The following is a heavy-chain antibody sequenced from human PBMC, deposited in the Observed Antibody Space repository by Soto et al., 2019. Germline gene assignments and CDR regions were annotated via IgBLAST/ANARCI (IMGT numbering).Heavy chain of an antibody. CDR2: IYWDNDK. V-gene: IGHV2-5*02. Sequence: QITLKESGPTLVEPTQTLTLTCTFSGFSLTTRQVGVGWIRQPPGQALEWLAVIYWDNDKRYSPSLERRLTNTKDTSKNQVVLTMTNMDPMETATYYCAHLMITYGGVIADDAFDVWGQGTMVTVSS. CDR1: GFSLTTRQVG. CDR3: AHLMITYGGVIADDAFDV. D-gene: IGHD3-16*02. J-gene: IGHJ3*01.